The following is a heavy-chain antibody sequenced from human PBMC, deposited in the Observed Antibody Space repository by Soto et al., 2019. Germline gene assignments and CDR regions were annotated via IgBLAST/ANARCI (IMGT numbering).Heavy chain of an antibody. J-gene: IGHJ6*02. CDR2: ISYDGSNK. D-gene: IGHD3-16*01. CDR3: AKDLVWIGFDGMDV. CDR1: GFTFSSYG. V-gene: IGHV3-30*18. Sequence: GGSLRLSCAASGFTFSSYGMHWVRQAPGKGLEWVAVISYDGSNKYYADSVKGRFTISRDNSKNTLYLQMNSLRAEDTAVYYSAKDLVWIGFDGMDVWGQGTTVTVSS.